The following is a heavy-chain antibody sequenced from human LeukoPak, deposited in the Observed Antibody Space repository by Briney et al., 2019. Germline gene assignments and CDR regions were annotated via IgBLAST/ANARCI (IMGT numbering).Heavy chain of an antibody. Sequence: GGSLRLSCAASGFTFSSYAMSWVRQAPGKGLEWVSAISGSGGSTYYADSVKGRFTISRDNSKNTLYLQMNSPRAEDTAVYYCAKALGTMIVVVITGVFDYWGQGTLVTVSS. D-gene: IGHD3-22*01. J-gene: IGHJ4*02. CDR3: AKALGTMIVVVITGVFDY. CDR2: ISGSGGST. CDR1: GFTFSSYA. V-gene: IGHV3-23*01.